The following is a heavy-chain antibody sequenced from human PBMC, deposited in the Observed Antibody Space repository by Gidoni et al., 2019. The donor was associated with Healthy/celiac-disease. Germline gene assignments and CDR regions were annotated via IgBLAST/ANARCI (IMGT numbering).Heavy chain of an antibody. V-gene: IGHV4-31*03. CDR3: AREPPPYDSSGYYGSGWFDP. D-gene: IGHD3-22*01. J-gene: IGHJ5*02. Sequence: QVQLQESGPGLVKPSQTLSLTCTVSGGSISSGGYYWSWIRQHPGKGLEWIGYIYDSGSTYYNPSLKSRVTISVDTSKNQFSLKLSSVTAADTAVYYCAREPPPYDSSGYYGSGWFDPWGQGTLVTVSS. CDR1: GGSISSGGYY. CDR2: IYDSGST.